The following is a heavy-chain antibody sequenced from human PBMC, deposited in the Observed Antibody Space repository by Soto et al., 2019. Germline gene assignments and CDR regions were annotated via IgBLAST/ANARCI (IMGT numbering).Heavy chain of an antibody. D-gene: IGHD3-22*01. J-gene: IGHJ6*02. CDR3: AREISGYDSSGYYYYGMDV. Sequence: GSLIVFCAASELTFSSYAMHWVGQALGKGVEWVEIISYDGGNKYYADSVKGRFTISRDNSRNTLYLQMNSLRAEDTAVYYCAREISGYDSSGYYYYGMDVWGQGTTVTASS. V-gene: IGHV3-30-3*01. CDR2: ISYDGGNK. CDR1: ELTFSSYA.